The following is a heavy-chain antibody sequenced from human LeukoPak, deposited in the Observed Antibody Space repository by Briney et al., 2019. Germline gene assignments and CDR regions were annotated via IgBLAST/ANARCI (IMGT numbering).Heavy chain of an antibody. J-gene: IGHJ6*03. Sequence: SVKVSCKASGGTFSSYAISWVRQAPGQGLEWMGGIIPIFGTANYAQKFQGRVTITTDESTSTAYMELSSLRSEDTAVYYCARETPLGVIRRLNYYYYYMDVWGKGTTVTVSS. CDR2: IIPIFGTA. CDR1: GGTFSSYA. D-gene: IGHD2-21*01. V-gene: IGHV1-69*05. CDR3: ARETPLGVIRRLNYYYYYMDV.